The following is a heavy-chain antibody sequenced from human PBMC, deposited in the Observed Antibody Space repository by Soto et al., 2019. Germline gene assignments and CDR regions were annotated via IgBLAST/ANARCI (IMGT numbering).Heavy chain of an antibody. J-gene: IGHJ4*02. CDR3: ASGGSYSILDY. CDR2: IYYSGST. D-gene: IGHD2-21*01. V-gene: IGHV4-59*01. CDR1: GGSISSYY. Sequence: QVQLQESCPGLVKPSETLSLTCTVSGGSISSYYWSWIRQPPGKGLEWIGYIYYSGSTNYNPSLKSRVTISVDTSKNQFSLKLSSVTAADTAVYYCASGGSYSILDYWGQGTLVTVSS.